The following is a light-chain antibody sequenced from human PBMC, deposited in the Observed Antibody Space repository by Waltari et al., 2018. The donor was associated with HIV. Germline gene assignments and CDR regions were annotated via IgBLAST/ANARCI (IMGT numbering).Light chain of an antibody. CDR2: DVT. Sequence: QSALTQPASVSGSPGQSITISCAGTSSDVGGYNYVSWFHKHPANAPKRIIYDVTNRPPGVFNRFSGSKSGNTASLTISGLQAEDEADYYCTSYTNIRTWVFGGGTKLTVL. V-gene: IGLV2-14*03. CDR1: SSDVGGYNY. CDR3: TSYTNIRTWV. J-gene: IGLJ3*02.